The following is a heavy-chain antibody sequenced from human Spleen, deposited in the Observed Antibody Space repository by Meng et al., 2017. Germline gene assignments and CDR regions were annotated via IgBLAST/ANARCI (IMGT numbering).Heavy chain of an antibody. J-gene: IGHJ4*02. CDR2: INAVFGTT. CDR1: GGFFSNYV. V-gene: IGHV1-69*13. D-gene: IGHD2-2*01. CDR3: ARKAGNCISTTCYSLDY. Sequence: SAKVSCKALGGFFSNYVIVWVLQPAGQGREWMGGINAVFGTTNYAQKFQDRVTITSDESTSTVYMEMTRLTSEDTAVYFCARKAGNCISTTCYSLDYWGQGTLVTVSS.